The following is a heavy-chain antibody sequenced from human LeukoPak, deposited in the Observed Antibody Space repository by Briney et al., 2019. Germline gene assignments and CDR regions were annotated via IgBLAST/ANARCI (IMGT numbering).Heavy chain of an antibody. CDR3: ARDRSSGGIYYYYYMDV. J-gene: IGHJ6*03. Sequence: ASVKVSCKASGYTFTSYGISWVRQAPGQGLEWMGWISAYNGNTNYAQKLQGRVTMTTHTSTSTAYMELRSLRSDDTAVYYCARDRSSGGIYYYYYMDVWGKGTTVTVSS. D-gene: IGHD1-14*01. V-gene: IGHV1-18*01. CDR1: GYTFTSYG. CDR2: ISAYNGNT.